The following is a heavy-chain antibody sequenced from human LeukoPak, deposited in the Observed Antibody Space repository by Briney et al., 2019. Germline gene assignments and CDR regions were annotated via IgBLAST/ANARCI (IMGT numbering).Heavy chain of an antibody. V-gene: IGHV4-31*03. CDR1: GGSICSGGQY. CDR3: ARVWWDYYDSSGYYSWYFDL. Sequence: SQTLSLTCTVSGGSICSGGQYCSWIRQHPGKGLEWIGYIYYSGSTYYNPSLKSRVTISVDTSKNQLSLKLSSVTAVDTTVYYCARVWWDYYDSSGYYSWYFDLWGRGALVTVSS. CDR2: IYYSGST. J-gene: IGHJ2*01. D-gene: IGHD3-22*01.